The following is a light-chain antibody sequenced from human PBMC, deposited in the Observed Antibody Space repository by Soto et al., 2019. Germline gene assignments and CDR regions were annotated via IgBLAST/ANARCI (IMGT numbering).Light chain of an antibody. Sequence: EIVLTQSPGTLSLSPGERATLSCRASQSVDSRYFAWFQQKPGQDPRLLIYGASNRATGVPDRFSGSGSGTDFNLTISRLEPEDFVVYYCQHYGASPPKCTFDQGTKLEIK. CDR1: QSVDSRY. V-gene: IGKV3-20*01. CDR3: QHYGASPPKCT. J-gene: IGKJ2*02. CDR2: GAS.